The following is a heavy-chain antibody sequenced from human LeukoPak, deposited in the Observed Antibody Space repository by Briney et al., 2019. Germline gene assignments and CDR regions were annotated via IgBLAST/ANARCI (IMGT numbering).Heavy chain of an antibody. CDR1: GFTFSSYS. Sequence: GGSLRLSCAASGFTFSSYSMNWVRQAPGKGLEWVSSISSSSSYIYYADSVKGRFTISRDNAKNSLYLQMNSLRAEDTAVYYCARQPITKQQLAWWFDPWGQGTLVTVSS. CDR3: ARQPITKQQLAWWFDP. CDR2: ISSSSSYI. V-gene: IGHV3-21*01. D-gene: IGHD6-13*01. J-gene: IGHJ5*02.